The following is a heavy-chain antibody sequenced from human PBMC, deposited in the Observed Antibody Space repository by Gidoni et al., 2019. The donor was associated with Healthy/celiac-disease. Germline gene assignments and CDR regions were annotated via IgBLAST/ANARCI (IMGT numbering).Heavy chain of an antibody. D-gene: IGHD5-12*01. J-gene: IGHJ2*01. V-gene: IGHV3-20*01. CDR1: GSTFDDYG. CDR3: ARTGWGATMLGYFDL. CDR2: INWNGSST. Sequence: EVQLVESGGGVVRPGGSLSLSCAAPGSTFDDYGMSWFRQAPGKGLEWVSGINWNGSSTGYADSVKGRFTISRDNAKNSLYLQMNSLRAEDTALYHCARTGWGATMLGYFDLWGRGTLVTVSS.